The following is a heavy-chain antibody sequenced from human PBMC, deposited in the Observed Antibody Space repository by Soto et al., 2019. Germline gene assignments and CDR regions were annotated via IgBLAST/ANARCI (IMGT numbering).Heavy chain of an antibody. CDR2: ISGSGGST. CDR1: GFTFSSYA. J-gene: IGHJ5*02. D-gene: IGHD2-2*01. Sequence: PGGSLRLPCAASGFTFSSYAMSWVRQAAGKGLEWGSAISGSGGSTYYADSVKGRFTISSDNSKNTLYLQMNSLRAEDTAVYYFASLGYCSSTSCYFLHPRGQATLVTVSS. V-gene: IGHV3-23*01. CDR3: ASLGYCSSTSCYFLHP.